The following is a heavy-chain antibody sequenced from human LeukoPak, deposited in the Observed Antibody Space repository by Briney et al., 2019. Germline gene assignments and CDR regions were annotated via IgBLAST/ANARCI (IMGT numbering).Heavy chain of an antibody. CDR2: INPNSGGT. CDR1: GGTFSSYA. D-gene: IGHD3-10*01. V-gene: IGHV1-2*06. Sequence: GASVPVSCMASGGTFSSYASRWVRQAPGQRLAWMVRINPNSGGTNYAQKFQGRVTMTRDRSISTAYMELSRLRSDDTAVYYCARAHYDSTSGSYYFDYWGQGTLVTVSS. J-gene: IGHJ4*02. CDR3: ARAHYDSTSGSYYFDY.